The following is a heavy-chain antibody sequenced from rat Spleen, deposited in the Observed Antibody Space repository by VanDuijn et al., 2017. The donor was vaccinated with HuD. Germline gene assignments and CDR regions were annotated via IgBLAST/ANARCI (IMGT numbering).Heavy chain of an antibody. D-gene: IGHD1-1*01. CDR1: GFIFRKYD. CDR3: TRLYYSNWFAY. J-gene: IGHJ3*01. CDR2: ISPSGGST. V-gene: IGHV5-25*01. Sequence: EVQLVESGGGLVQPGRSLKISCTASGFIFRKYDMAWVRQAPTKGLEWVASISPSGGSTYYRASVKGRFIVSRDNAKTTLYLQMDSLRSEDTATYYCTRLYYSNWFAYWGQGTLVTVSS.